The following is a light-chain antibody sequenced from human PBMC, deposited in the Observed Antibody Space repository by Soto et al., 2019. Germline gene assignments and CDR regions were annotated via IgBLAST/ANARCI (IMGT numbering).Light chain of an antibody. CDR3: AAWDDSLNGYV. CDR2: STN. V-gene: IGLV1-44*01. CDR1: SSNIGSNT. J-gene: IGLJ1*01. Sequence: SALTHPPSASGTPGQRVTISCSGSSSNIGSNTVNWYQQLPGTAPKLLIYSTNQRPSGVPDRFSGPKSGTSASLAISGLQSEDEADYYCAAWDDSLNGYVFGTGTKVTVL.